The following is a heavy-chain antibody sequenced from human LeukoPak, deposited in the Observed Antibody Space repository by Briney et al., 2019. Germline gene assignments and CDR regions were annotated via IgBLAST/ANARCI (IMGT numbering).Heavy chain of an antibody. CDR2: IYSGGST. CDR3: ARGDSYDTTIDY. CDR1: GFTVSSNH. D-gene: IGHD5-12*01. J-gene: IGHJ4*02. V-gene: IGHV3-66*02. Sequence: PGGSLGLSCAASGFTVSSNHMSWVRQAPGKGLEWVSVIYSGGSTYYADSVKGRFTISRDNSKSTLYLQMNSLRAEDTAVYYCARGDSYDTTIDYWGQGTLVTVSS.